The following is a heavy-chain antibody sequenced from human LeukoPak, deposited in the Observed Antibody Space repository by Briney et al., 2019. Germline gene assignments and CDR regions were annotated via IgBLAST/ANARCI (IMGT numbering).Heavy chain of an antibody. CDR1: GYTFTSYG. J-gene: IGHJ6*03. CDR2: ISAYNGNT. CDR3: ARGPSHRDYYYYYMDV. D-gene: IGHD5-24*01. V-gene: IGHV1-18*01. Sequence: GASAKVSCKASGYTFTSYGISWVRQAPGQGLEWMGWISAYNGNTNYAQKLQGRVTMTTDTSTSTAYMDLRSLRSDDTAVYYCARGPSHRDYYYYYMDVWGKGTTVTVSS.